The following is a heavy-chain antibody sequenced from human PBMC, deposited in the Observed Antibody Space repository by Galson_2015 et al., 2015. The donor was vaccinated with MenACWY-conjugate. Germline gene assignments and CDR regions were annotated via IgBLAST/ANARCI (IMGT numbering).Heavy chain of an antibody. CDR3: ARLRYSVPWNGFDY. Sequence: SLRLSCAASGFTFSSYWLHWVRQTPAKGLVWVARLIADGASINYAASVQGRFTLSRDNAKNTLYLQMNSLRAEDTAVYYCARLRYSVPWNGFDYWGQGTLVTVSS. CDR2: LIADGASI. D-gene: IGHD5/OR15-5a*01. CDR1: GFTFSSYW. J-gene: IGHJ4*02. V-gene: IGHV3-74*01.